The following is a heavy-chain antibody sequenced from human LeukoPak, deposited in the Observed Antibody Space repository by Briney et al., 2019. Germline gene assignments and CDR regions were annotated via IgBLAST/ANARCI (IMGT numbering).Heavy chain of an antibody. CDR2: IYASGRS. V-gene: IGHV4-4*07. D-gene: IGHD1-20*01. Sequence: SETLSLTCTVSGGSITTYYWIWIRQPAGKGLEWIGRIYASGRSNYNPSLQSRVTMSVDTSENQFSLKMTSVTAADTAVYYCARGRSSWNYLDYWGQGILVTLSS. J-gene: IGHJ4*02. CDR1: GGSITTYY. CDR3: ARGRSSWNYLDY.